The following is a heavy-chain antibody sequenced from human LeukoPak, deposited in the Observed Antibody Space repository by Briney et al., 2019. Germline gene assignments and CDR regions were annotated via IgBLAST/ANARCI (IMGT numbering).Heavy chain of an antibody. CDR1: GGTFSSYA. Sequence: ASVKVSCKASGGTFSSYAISWVRQAPGQGLEWMGRIIPILGIANYAQKFPGRVTITADKSTSTAYMELSSLRSEDTAVYYCARDRDIVATITGFNWFDPWGQGTLVTVSS. CDR2: IIPILGIA. CDR3: ARDRDIVATITGFNWFDP. J-gene: IGHJ5*02. D-gene: IGHD5-12*01. V-gene: IGHV1-69*04.